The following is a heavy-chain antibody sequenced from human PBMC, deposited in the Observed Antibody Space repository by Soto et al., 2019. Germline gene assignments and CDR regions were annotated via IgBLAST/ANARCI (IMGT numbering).Heavy chain of an antibody. Sequence: SETLSLTCAVYGGSFSGYAWNWIRQPPGKGLEWIGYIYFGGSTYYNPSLESRVHIDRSDTQFSLKLYSVPPTDTAVYYCARAAGAVPAADGMDVRGQGTTVTVSS. V-gene: IGHV4-30-2*01. CDR2: IYFGGST. CDR1: GGSFSGYA. J-gene: IGHJ6*01. CDR3: ARAAGAVPAADGMDV. D-gene: IGHD2-2*01.